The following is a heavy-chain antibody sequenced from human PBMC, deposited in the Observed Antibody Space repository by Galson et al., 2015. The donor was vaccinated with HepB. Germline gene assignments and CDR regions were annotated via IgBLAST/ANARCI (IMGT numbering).Heavy chain of an antibody. CDR2: IDWDDDK. J-gene: IGHJ5*02. D-gene: IGHD3-16*01. Sequence: PALVKPTQTLTLTCTFSGFSLSTSGMCVSWIRQPPGKALEWLARIDWDDDKYYSTSLKTRLTISKDTSKNQVVLTMTNMDPVDTATYYCARICWGLTQGWFDPWGQGTLVTVSS. CDR1: GFSLSTSGMC. CDR3: ARICWGLTQGWFDP. V-gene: IGHV2-70*11.